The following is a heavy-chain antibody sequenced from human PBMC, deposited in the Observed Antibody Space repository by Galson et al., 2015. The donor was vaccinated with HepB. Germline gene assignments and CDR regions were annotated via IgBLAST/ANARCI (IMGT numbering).Heavy chain of an antibody. CDR2: INPSGGST. CDR1: GYTFTSYY. J-gene: IGHJ6*02. CDR3: ARDPGIRPPAADYYYGMDV. V-gene: IGHV1-46*04. Sequence: SVKVSCKASGYTFTSYYMHWVRQAPGQGLEWMGIINPSGGSTSYAQKLQGRVTMTRDTSTSTVYMELSSLRSEDTAVYYCARDPGIRPPAADYYYGMDVWGQGTTVTVSS.